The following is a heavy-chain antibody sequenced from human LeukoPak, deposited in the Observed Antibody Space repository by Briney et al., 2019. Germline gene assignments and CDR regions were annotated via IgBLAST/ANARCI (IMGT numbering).Heavy chain of an antibody. CDR1: GYSFTSYW. Sequence: GESLKISCKGSGYSFTSYWIGWVRQMPGKGLEWMGIIYPGDSDIRYSPSFQGQVTISADKSISTAYLQWSSLKASDTAMYYCAGRGGDGGTGDAFDIWGQGTMVTVSS. D-gene: IGHD4-23*01. CDR3: AGRGGDGGTGDAFDI. J-gene: IGHJ3*02. V-gene: IGHV5-51*01. CDR2: IYPGDSDI.